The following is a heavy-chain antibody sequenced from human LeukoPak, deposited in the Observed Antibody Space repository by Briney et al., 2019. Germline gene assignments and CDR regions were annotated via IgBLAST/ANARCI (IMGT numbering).Heavy chain of an antibody. CDR1: GFTFSSYS. J-gene: IGHJ4*02. Sequence: PGGSLRLSCAASGFTFSSYSMNWVRQAPGKGLEWVSSISSSSSYIYYADSVKGRFTISRDNAKNSLYPQMNSLRAEDTAVYYCARETVTGDFDYWGQGTLVTVSS. V-gene: IGHV3-21*01. CDR2: ISSSSSYI. D-gene: IGHD5-18*01. CDR3: ARETVTGDFDY.